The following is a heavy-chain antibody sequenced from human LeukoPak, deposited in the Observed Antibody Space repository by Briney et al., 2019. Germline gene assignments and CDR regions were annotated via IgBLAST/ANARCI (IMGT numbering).Heavy chain of an antibody. J-gene: IGHJ4*02. CDR2: INWNGGTT. Sequence: PGGSLRLSCAASGFTFDAYGMTWVRQAPGKGLERVSGINWNGGTTGYADSVKGRFTISRDNAKNSLYLQMSSLRAEDTALYHCARTRYSGSYGGADYWGQGTLVTVSS. CDR1: GFTFDAYG. D-gene: IGHD1-26*01. V-gene: IGHV3-20*01. CDR3: ARTRYSGSYGGADY.